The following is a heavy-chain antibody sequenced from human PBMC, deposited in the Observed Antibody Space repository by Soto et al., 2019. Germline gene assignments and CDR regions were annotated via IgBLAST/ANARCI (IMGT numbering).Heavy chain of an antibody. D-gene: IGHD3-3*01. CDR2: IYYSGST. CDR3: ARVGYYDFWSRYVPPGWYYYYYMDV. J-gene: IGHJ6*03. V-gene: IGHV4-59*08. Sequence: PSETLSLTCTVSGDSISSYYWSWIRQPPGKGLEWIGYIYYSGSTNYNPSLKSRVTISVDTSKNQFSLKLSSVTAADTAVYYCARVGYYDFWSRYVPPGWYYYYYMDVWGKGTTVPVSS. CDR1: GDSISSYY.